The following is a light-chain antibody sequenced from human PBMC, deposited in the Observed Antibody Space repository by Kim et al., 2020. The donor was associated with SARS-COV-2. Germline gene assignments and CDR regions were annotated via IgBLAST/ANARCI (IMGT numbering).Light chain of an antibody. J-gene: IGKJ1*01. CDR1: QSVSSN. V-gene: IGKV3-15*01. Sequence: SPGERATPSCSASQSVSSNLAWYQQKPGQAPRLLIYGASTRATGIPARLSGSGSGTEFTLTISSLQSEDFAVYYCQQYNNWPPWTFGQGTKVDIK. CDR3: QQYNNWPPWT. CDR2: GAS.